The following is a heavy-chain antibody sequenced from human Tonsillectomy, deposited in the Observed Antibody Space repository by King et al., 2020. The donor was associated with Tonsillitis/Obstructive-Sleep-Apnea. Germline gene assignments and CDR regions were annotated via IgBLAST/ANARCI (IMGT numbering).Heavy chain of an antibody. CDR3: GTLNGGSFPRFDY. V-gene: IGHV3-7*02. D-gene: IGHD1-26*01. J-gene: IGHJ4*02. CDR1: GFTFSRYW. Sequence: VQLVESGGGLVQPGGSLRLSCAASGFTFSRYWMSWVRQAPGKGLEWVANIKQDGSEKYYVDSVKGRFTISRDNAKNSLYLQMNSLRAEDTAVYYCGTLNGGSFPRFDYWGQGTLVTVSS. CDR2: IKQDGSEK.